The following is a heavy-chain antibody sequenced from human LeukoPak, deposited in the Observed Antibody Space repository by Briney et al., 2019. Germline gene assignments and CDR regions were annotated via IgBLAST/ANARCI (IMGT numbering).Heavy chain of an antibody. Sequence: RGSLRLSCAASGFTFSSYAMSWVRQAPGKGLEWVSAISGSGGSTYYADSVKGRFTISRDNSKNTLYLQMNSLRAEDTAVYYCAKSPLPSGSYYFDYWGQGTLVTVSS. D-gene: IGHD1-26*01. CDR3: AKSPLPSGSYYFDY. CDR2: ISGSGGST. V-gene: IGHV3-23*01. CDR1: GFTFSSYA. J-gene: IGHJ4*02.